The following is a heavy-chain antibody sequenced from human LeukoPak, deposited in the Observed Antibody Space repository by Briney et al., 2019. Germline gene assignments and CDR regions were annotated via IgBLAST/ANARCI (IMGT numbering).Heavy chain of an antibody. CDR3: ARDRESRNYFDY. CDR1: GFAFSDSW. Sequence: GGSLRLACAASGFAFSDSWMTWIRQAPGKGLEWVAFIKGDGSAKKYVDSVKGRFTISRDNAKNSLFLQMNSLRAEDTAVYYCARDRESRNYFDYWGQGTLVTVSS. D-gene: IGHD3-10*01. CDR2: IKGDGSAK. V-gene: IGHV3-7*01. J-gene: IGHJ4*02.